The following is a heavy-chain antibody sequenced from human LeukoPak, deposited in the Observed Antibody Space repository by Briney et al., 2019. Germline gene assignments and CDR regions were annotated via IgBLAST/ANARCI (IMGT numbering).Heavy chain of an antibody. D-gene: IGHD6-13*01. J-gene: IGHJ4*02. CDR3: ARENIAAAGFDY. Sequence: ASVKVSCKASGYTFTSYYMHWVRQAPGQGLEWMGIINPSGGSTSYAQKFRGRVTMTRDTSTSTVYMELSSLRSEDTAVYYCARENIAAAGFDYWGQGTLDTVSS. V-gene: IGHV1-46*01. CDR2: INPSGGST. CDR1: GYTFTSYY.